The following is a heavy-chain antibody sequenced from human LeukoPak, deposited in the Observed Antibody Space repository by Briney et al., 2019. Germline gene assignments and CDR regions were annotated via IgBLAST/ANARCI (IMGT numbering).Heavy chain of an antibody. Sequence: GGSLRLSCVASGFTFSSYAMSWVRQAPGKGLEWVSAISGSGGSTYYADSVKGRFTISRDNSKNTLYLQMNSLRAEDTAVYYCAKQGSAVTASYYFDYWGQGTLVTVSS. J-gene: IGHJ4*02. CDR1: GFTFSSYA. V-gene: IGHV3-23*01. CDR2: ISGSGGST. D-gene: IGHD2-21*02. CDR3: AKQGSAVTASYYFDY.